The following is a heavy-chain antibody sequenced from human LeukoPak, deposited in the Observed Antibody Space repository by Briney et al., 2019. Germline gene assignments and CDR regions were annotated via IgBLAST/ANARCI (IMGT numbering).Heavy chain of an antibody. CDR1: GYTFTNHS. CDR2: INTYTGNP. CDR3: ARRSMVQHLDV. V-gene: IGHV7-4-1*02. Sequence: ASVKVSCKASGYTFTNHSINWVRQAPGQGLEYMGWINTYTGNPTYAQAFTGCIVFSLDTSVSTAYLQIRSLKAEDTAVYFCARRSMVQHLDVWGKGTTVIVSS. D-gene: IGHD3-10*01. J-gene: IGHJ6*04.